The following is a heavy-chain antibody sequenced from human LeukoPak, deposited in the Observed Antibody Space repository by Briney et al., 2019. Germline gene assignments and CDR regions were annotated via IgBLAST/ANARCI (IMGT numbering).Heavy chain of an antibody. Sequence: GGSLRLSCAASGFTFSNYAMSWVRQAPGKGLEWVSSISGNGANTYYADSVKGRFTISRDNSKNTLCLQMNSLRAEDTAVYYCAKEGYSSSWSPDYWGQGTLVTVSS. CDR2: ISGNGANT. D-gene: IGHD6-13*01. J-gene: IGHJ4*02. CDR3: AKEGYSSSWSPDY. V-gene: IGHV3-23*01. CDR1: GFTFSNYA.